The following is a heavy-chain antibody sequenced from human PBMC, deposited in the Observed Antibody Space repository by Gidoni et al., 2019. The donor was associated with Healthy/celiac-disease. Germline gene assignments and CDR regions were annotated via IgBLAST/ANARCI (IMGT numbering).Heavy chain of an antibody. Sequence: EVQLVESGGGLVKPGGSLRLSCAASGFTFSTYSMNWVRQAPGKGVEWVSSISSGSSYIYYADSVKGRFTISRDNAKNSLYLQMNSLRAEDTAVDYCARGRSSAVPFDYWGQGTLVTVSS. J-gene: IGHJ4*02. CDR3: ARGRSSAVPFDY. V-gene: IGHV3-21*01. D-gene: IGHD6-6*01. CDR1: GFTFSTYS. CDR2: ISSGSSYI.